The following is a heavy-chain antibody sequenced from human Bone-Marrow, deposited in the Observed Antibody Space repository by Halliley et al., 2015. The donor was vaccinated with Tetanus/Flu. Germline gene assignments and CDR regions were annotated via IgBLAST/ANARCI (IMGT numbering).Heavy chain of an antibody. D-gene: IGHD3-3*01. J-gene: IGHJ3*02. Sequence: TLSLTCAVSGGSIISDDYFWSWFRQTPGKGLEWIGYIYYSGTTYYKPSLRSRLTFSVDTSKNQFSLKLTSVTAADTAVYYCARPGVVSGRPVGAFDIWGQGTTVIVSS. V-gene: IGHV4-30-4*01. CDR2: IYYSGTT. CDR3: ARPGVVSGRPVGAFDI. CDR1: GGSIISDDYF.